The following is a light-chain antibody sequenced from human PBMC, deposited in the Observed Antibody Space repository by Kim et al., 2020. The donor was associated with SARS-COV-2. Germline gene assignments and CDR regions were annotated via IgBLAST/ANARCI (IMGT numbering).Light chain of an antibody. Sequence: GQSYPISCPGTTSAVGSFNRVSWYQQSPSTAPKLLIYEVTYRPSGVPDRFSGSKSGNTASLTISALQAEDEAVYYCSSYATSSTLLFGGGTKVTVL. J-gene: IGLJ3*02. CDR3: SSYATSSTLL. CDR1: TSAVGSFNR. V-gene: IGLV2-18*02. CDR2: EVT.